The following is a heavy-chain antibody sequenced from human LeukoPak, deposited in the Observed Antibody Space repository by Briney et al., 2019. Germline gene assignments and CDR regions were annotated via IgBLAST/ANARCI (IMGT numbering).Heavy chain of an antibody. V-gene: IGHV3-21*01. J-gene: IGHJ6*03. Sequence: GGSLRLSCAASGFTFSSYSMNWVRQAPGKGLEWVSSISSSSSYIYCADSVKGRFTISRDNAKNSLYLQMNSLRAEDTAVYYCAVVGATHYYYYYMDVWGKGTTVTVSS. CDR2: ISSSSSYI. CDR1: GFTFSSYS. D-gene: IGHD1-26*01. CDR3: AVVGATHYYYYYMDV.